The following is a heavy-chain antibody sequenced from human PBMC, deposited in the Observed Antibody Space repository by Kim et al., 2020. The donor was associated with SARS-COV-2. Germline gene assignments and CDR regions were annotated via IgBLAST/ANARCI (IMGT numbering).Heavy chain of an antibody. CDR1: GGSISSYY. Sequence: SETLSLTCTVSGGSISSYYWSWIRQPPGKGLEWIWYIYYSGSTNYNPSLKSRVTISVDTSKNQFSLKLSSVTAADTAVYYCARDRGVWFGELLPYYYYYYGMDVWGQGTTVTVSS. CDR2: IYYSGST. J-gene: IGHJ6*02. CDR3: ARDRGVWFGELLPYYYYYYGMDV. V-gene: IGHV4-59*01. D-gene: IGHD3-10*01.